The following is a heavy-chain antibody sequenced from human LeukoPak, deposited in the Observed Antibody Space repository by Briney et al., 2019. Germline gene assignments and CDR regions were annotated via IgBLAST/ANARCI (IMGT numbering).Heavy chain of an antibody. V-gene: IGHV3-30*02. CDR1: GFTISSHG. CDR2: IRFDGSNK. J-gene: IGHJ6*03. CDR3: AKDAFYYIDV. Sequence: GGSLRLSCAASGFTISSHGMHWVRQAPGKGLEWVAFIRFDGSNKYYADSVKGRFTISRDNSKNTVDLQMNSLRPEDTAEYYCAKDAFYYIDVWGNGTTVTISS.